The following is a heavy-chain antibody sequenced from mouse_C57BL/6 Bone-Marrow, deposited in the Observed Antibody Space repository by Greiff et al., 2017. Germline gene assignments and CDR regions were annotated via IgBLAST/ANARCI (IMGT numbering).Heavy chain of an antibody. J-gene: IGHJ1*03. CDR3: ARVTTVDWYFDV. Sequence: EVHLVESEGGLVQPGSSMKLSCTASGFTFSDYYMAWVRQVPEKGLEWVANINSDGSSTYYLDSLKSRFIISRDNAKNILYLQMSSLKSEDTATYNCARVTTVDWYFDVWGTGTTVTVSS. CDR1: GFTFSDYY. D-gene: IGHD1-1*01. CDR2: INSDGSST. V-gene: IGHV5-16*01.